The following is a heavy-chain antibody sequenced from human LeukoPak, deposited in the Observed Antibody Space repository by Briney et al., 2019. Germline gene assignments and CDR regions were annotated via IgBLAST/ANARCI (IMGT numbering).Heavy chain of an antibody. CDR2: IYYGGTT. CDR1: GGAISGYY. CDR3: ARLGSSGWSQFDY. J-gene: IGHJ4*02. V-gene: IGHV4-59*08. D-gene: IGHD6-19*01. Sequence: SETLSLTCTVSGGAISGYYWSWIRQPPGKGLEWIGYIYYGGTTNYNPSLKSRLTISVDTSKNQFSLNLSSVTAADTAVYYCARLGSSGWSQFDYWGQGNLVTVSS.